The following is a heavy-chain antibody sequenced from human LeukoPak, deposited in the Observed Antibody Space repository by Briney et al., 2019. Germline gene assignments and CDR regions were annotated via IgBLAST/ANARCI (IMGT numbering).Heavy chain of an antibody. J-gene: IGHJ4*02. Sequence: GGSLRLSCTASGFTVSNIYMSWVRQAPGKGLEWVSSISSSSSYIYYADSVKGRFTISRDNAKNSLYLQMNTVRAEDTALYYCARDGSGSRTFYFDYWGPGTLVTVSS. V-gene: IGHV3-21*01. D-gene: IGHD1-26*01. CDR1: GFTVSNIY. CDR2: ISSSSSYI. CDR3: ARDGSGSRTFYFDY.